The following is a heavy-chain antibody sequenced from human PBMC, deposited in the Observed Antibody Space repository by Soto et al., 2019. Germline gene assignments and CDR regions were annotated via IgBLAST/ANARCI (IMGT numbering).Heavy chain of an antibody. CDR3: ARVRGYYYGTSGDWFDP. CDR1: GYTFTSYG. J-gene: IGHJ5*02. D-gene: IGHD3-10*01. Sequence: QVQLVQSGAEVKKPGASVKVSCKASGYTFTSYGISWVRQAPGQGLAWMGWISAYNGNTNYAQKLQGRVTMTTDTSTSTAYMELRSLRSADTAVYYCARVRGYYYGTSGDWFDPWGQGTLVTVSS. CDR2: ISAYNGNT. V-gene: IGHV1-18*01.